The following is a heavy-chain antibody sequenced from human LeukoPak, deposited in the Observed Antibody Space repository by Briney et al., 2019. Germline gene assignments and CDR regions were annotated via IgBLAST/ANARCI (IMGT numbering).Heavy chain of an antibody. J-gene: IGHJ4*02. CDR2: IYYSGST. CDR3: ARFRGDYGDYGGDY. V-gene: IGHV4-59*01. Sequence: SETLSLTCTVSGGSIRSYYWSWIRQPPGKGLEWIGYIYYSGSTNYNPSLKSRVTISVDTSKNQFSLKLSSVTAADTAVYYCARFRGDYGDYGGDYWGQGTLVTVSS. D-gene: IGHD4-17*01. CDR1: GGSIRSYY.